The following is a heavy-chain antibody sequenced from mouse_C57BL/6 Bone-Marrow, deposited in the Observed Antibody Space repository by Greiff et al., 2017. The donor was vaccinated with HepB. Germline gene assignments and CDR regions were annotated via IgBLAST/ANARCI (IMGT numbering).Heavy chain of an antibody. CDR1: GYAFSSSW. J-gene: IGHJ2*01. CDR2: IYPGDGDT. CDR3: ARPVVGGDFDY. D-gene: IGHD1-1*01. V-gene: IGHV1-82*01. Sequence: VQLVESGPELVKPGASVKISCKASGYAFSSSWMNWVKQRPGKGLEWIGRIYPGDGDTNYNEKFKSKATLTVDKPSSTAYMQLSSLTSEDSAVYYCARPVVGGDFDYWGQGTTLTVSS.